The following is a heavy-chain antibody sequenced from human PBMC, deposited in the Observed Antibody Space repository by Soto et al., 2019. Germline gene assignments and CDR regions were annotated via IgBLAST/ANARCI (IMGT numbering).Heavy chain of an antibody. CDR2: ISGHGDAT. CDR1: GFPFTGYA. J-gene: IGHJ4*02. CDR3: ANSRVSMVRGLIIIPNY. D-gene: IGHD3-10*01. Sequence: EVQLLESGGGLVQPGGSLRLSCAASGFPFTGYAMSWVRQAPGKGLEWVSAISGHGDATFYADSVKGRFTISRDNSKNPPYLHMNSLRAEDTALYYCANSRVSMVRGLIIIPNYWGQGTLVTVSS. V-gene: IGHV3-23*01.